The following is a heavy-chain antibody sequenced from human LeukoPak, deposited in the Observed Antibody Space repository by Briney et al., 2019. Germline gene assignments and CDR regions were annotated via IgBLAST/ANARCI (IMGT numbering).Heavy chain of an antibody. CDR3: ARVGSSWYTSTRGNWFDP. D-gene: IGHD6-13*01. CDR1: GGSFSGYY. V-gene: IGHV4-34*01. J-gene: IGHJ5*02. CDR2: INHSGST. Sequence: SETLSLTCAVYGGSFSGYYWSWIRQPPGKGLEWIGEINHSGSTNYNPSLKSQVTISVDTSKNQFSLKLSSVTAADTAVYYCARVGSSWYTSTRGNWFDPWGQGTLVTVSS.